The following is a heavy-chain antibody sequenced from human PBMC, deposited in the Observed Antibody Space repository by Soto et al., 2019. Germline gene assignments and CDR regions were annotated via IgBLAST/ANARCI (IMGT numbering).Heavy chain of an antibody. J-gene: IGHJ4*02. CDR1: GGSISSGGYY. Sequence: SETLSLTCTVSGGSISSGGYYWSWIRQHPGKGLEWIGYIYYSGSTYYNPSLKSRVTISVDTSKNQFSLKLSSVTAADTAVYYCARLHCSGGSCLYFDYWGQGTLVTVSS. CDR3: ARLHCSGGSCLYFDY. V-gene: IGHV4-31*03. D-gene: IGHD2-15*01. CDR2: IYYSGST.